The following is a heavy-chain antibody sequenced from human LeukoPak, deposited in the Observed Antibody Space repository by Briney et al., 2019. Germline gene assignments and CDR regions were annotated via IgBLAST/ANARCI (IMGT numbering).Heavy chain of an antibody. CDR2: IGLTDTTI. Sequence: GGSLRLSCAASGFTFSDYYMSWIRQVPGKGLEWVSYIGLTDTTIYYADSLKGRFAISGDNAKNSLYLHTHSLRAEDTAVYYCARDPVEWELLLDYWGQGTLVTVSS. D-gene: IGHD1-26*01. CDR1: GFTFSDYY. V-gene: IGHV3-11*04. J-gene: IGHJ4*02. CDR3: ARDPVEWELLLDY.